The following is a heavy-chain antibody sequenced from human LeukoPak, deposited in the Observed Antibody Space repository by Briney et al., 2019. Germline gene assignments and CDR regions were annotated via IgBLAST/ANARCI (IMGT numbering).Heavy chain of an antibody. CDR3: AKDGLRYCSGGSCYSIDY. CDR2: ISGSGGST. D-gene: IGHD2-15*01. V-gene: IGHV3-23*01. CDR1: GFTFSSYA. J-gene: IGHJ4*02. Sequence: GGSLRLSCAASGFTFSSYAMSWVRQAPGKGLEWVSAISGSGGSTYYADSVKGRFTISRDNSKNTLYLQMNSLRAEDTAVYYCAKDGLRYCSGGSCYSIDYWGQGTLVTVSS.